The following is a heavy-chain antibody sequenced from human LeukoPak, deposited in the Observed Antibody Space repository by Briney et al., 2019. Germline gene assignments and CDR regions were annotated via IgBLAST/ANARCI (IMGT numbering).Heavy chain of an antibody. CDR2: IKQDGSEK. Sequence: GGSLRLFCAASGSAFSGYEMYWVRQAPGKGLEWVANIKQDGSEKYYVDSVKGRFTISRDNAKNSLYLQMNSLRAEDTAVYYCAMDDSSGYYHDYWGQGTLVTVSS. V-gene: IGHV3-7*04. CDR1: GSAFSGYE. D-gene: IGHD3-22*01. J-gene: IGHJ4*02. CDR3: AMDDSSGYYHDY.